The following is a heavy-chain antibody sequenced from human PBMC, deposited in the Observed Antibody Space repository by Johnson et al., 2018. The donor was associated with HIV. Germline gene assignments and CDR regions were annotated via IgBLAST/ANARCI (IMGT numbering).Heavy chain of an antibody. D-gene: IGHD1-26*01. J-gene: IGHJ3*02. V-gene: IGHV3-66*01. CDR3: AREGGWEVRPGAFDI. CDR1: GFTVSSNY. CDR2: IYSGGST. Sequence: VQLVESGGGLVQPGGSLRLSCAASGFTVSSNYMSWVRQAPGKGLEWVSVIYSGGSTYYADSVKGRFTTSRDNSKNRLYLQMNSLRAEDTAVYYCAREGGWEVRPGAFDIWGQGTMVTVSS.